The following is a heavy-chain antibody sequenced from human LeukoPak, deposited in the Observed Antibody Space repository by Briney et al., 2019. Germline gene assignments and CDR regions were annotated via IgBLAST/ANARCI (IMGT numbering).Heavy chain of an antibody. CDR3: AMEGESSGPDFDY. D-gene: IGHD3-22*01. CDR1: GFAFSSHA. CDR2: TRTKANSYTP. V-gene: IGHV3-72*01. J-gene: IGHJ4*02. Sequence: PGGSLRLSCAASGFAFSSHAMNWVRQAPGKGLEWVGRTRTKANSYTPDYAASVKGRFTISRDESKNSLYLQMNSLKTEDTAVYYCAMEGESSGPDFDYWGQGTLVTVSS.